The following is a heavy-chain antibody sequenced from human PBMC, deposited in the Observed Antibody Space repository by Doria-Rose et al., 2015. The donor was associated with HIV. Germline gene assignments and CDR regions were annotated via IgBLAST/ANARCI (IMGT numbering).Heavy chain of an antibody. Sequence: GGSLRLSCAASGFTFSSYSMNWVRQAPGKGLEWVSSISSSSSYIYYADSVKGRFTISRDNAKNSLDLQMNSLRAEDTAVYYCARGSPTSVPGIKGGGDYWGQGTLVTVSS. V-gene: IGHV3-21*03. CDR1: GFTFSSYS. D-gene: IGHD3-10*01. J-gene: IGHJ4*02. CDR2: ISSSSSYI. CDR3: ARGSPTSVPGIKGGGDY.